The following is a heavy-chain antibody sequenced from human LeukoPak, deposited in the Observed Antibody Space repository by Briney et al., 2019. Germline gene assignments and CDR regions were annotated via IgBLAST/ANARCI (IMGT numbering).Heavy chain of an antibody. Sequence: GGSLRLSCAASGFTFSSYAMSCVRQAPGKGLEWVAFIRYDGSNKYYADSVKGRFTISRDNSKNTLYLQMNSLRAEDTAVYYCARDYELGPGIVRDWGQGTLVTVSS. J-gene: IGHJ4*02. D-gene: IGHD1-26*01. CDR1: GFTFSSYA. CDR2: IRYDGSNK. CDR3: ARDYELGPGIVRD. V-gene: IGHV3-30*02.